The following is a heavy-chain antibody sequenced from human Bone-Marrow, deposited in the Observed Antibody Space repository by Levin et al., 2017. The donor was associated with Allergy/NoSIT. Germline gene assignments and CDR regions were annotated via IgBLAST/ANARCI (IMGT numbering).Heavy chain of an antibody. CDR2: INPNSGGT. J-gene: IGHJ5*02. CDR3: ARDRSPYYYGSGAANWFDP. CDR1: GYTFTGYY. Sequence: ASVKVSCKASGYTFTGYYMHWVRQAPGQGLEWMGWINPNSGGTNYAQKFQGRVTMTRDTSISTAYMELSRLRSDDTAVYYCARDRSPYYYGSGAANWFDPWGQGTLVTISS. D-gene: IGHD3-10*01. V-gene: IGHV1-2*02.